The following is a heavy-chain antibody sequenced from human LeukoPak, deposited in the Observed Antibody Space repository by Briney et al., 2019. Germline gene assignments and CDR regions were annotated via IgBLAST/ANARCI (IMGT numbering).Heavy chain of an antibody. D-gene: IGHD5-24*01. CDR3: ARGRDGYNFLNRGEYYYFDY. CDR2: IYYTGST. Sequence: SETLSLTCSVSGGSISTYYWSWIRQNPGKGLEWIGYIYYTGSTNYNPALKSRVIVSVDTSKNQFSLKLNSVTAADTAVYYCARGRDGYNFLNRGEYYYFDYWGQGTLVTVSS. J-gene: IGHJ4*02. V-gene: IGHV4-59*08. CDR1: GGSISTYY.